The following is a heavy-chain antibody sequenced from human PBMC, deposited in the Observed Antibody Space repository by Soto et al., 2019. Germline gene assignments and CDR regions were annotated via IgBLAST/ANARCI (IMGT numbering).Heavy chain of an antibody. V-gene: IGHV4-34*01. J-gene: IGHJ4*02. D-gene: IGHD3-10*01. Sequence: QVQLQQWGAGLLKPSETLSLTCAVYGGSFSGYYWSWIRQPPGTGLEWIGEIKHSGSTNYNPSLKSQVTISVYTSKNQFSLKLSSVTAAVTAVYYCVPRRSGSYYNSQGEADYWGQGTLVTVSS. CDR3: VPRRSGSYYNSQGEADY. CDR1: GGSFSGYY. CDR2: IKHSGST.